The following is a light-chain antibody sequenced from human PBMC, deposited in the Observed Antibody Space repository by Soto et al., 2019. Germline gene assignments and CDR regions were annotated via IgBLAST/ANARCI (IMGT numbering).Light chain of an antibody. CDR2: DAS. Sequence: EIVLTQSPATLSLSPGERATLSCRASQGVSSYLAWYQQKPGQAPRLLIYDASNRATGIPARFSGSGSGTDFILTISSLEAEDFAVYICQQRSDLPRTFGQGTRLEIK. CDR3: QQRSDLPRT. J-gene: IGKJ5*01. CDR1: QGVSSY. V-gene: IGKV3-11*01.